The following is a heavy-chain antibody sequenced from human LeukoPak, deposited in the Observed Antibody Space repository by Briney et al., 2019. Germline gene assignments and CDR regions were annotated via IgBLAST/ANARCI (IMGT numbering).Heavy chain of an antibody. J-gene: IGHJ2*01. CDR2: INSDGSIT. D-gene: IGHD3-9*01. V-gene: IGHV3-74*01. Sequence: PGGSLRLSCAASGFTFSSYWMHWVRQAPGKGLVWVSRINSDGSITTYADSVKGRFTISRDNAKNTLYLQVNSLRAEDTAVYYCAGYFDSGIRGPHWYFDPWGRGTLVTVSS. CDR1: GFTFSSYW. CDR3: AGYFDSGIRGPHWYFDP.